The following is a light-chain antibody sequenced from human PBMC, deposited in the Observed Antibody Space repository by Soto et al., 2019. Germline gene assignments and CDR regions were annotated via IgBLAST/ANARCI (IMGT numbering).Light chain of an antibody. V-gene: IGLV1-47*02. CDR3: AAWDDSLSGLV. CDR2: SNN. J-gene: IGLJ1*01. Sequence: QSVLTQPPSASGTPGQRVTISCSGSSSNIGSNYVYWYQQLPGTAPKLLICSNNQRPSGVPDRFSGSKSGTSASLAISGLRSEDEADYYCAAWDDSLSGLVFGTGTKVTVL. CDR1: SSNIGSNY.